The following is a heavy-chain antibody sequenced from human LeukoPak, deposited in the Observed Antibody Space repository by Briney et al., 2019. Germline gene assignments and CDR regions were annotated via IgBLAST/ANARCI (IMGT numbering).Heavy chain of an antibody. V-gene: IGHV3-23*01. D-gene: IGHD3-22*01. CDR1: GFTFSSYA. CDR2: ISGSGGST. CDR3: AKYGLTMIVVPTDVAY. Sequence: GGSLRLSCAASGFTFSSYATSWVRHAPGKGLEWVSAISGSGGSTYYADSVKGRFTISRDNSKNTLYLQMNSLRAEDTAVYYCAKYGLTMIVVPTDVAYWGQGTLVTVSS. J-gene: IGHJ4*02.